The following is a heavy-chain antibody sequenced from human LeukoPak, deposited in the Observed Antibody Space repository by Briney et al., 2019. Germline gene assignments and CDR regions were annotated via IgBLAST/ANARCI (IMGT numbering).Heavy chain of an antibody. CDR3: ARAKWFGGMDV. CDR1: GGSFKDYY. CDR2: IKHSGNT. J-gene: IGHJ6*04. Sequence: PSETLSLTCAVYGGSFKDYYWSLIRQSPGKGLEWFGEIKHSGNTNYNPSLKSRVTISIDTSKNQFFLNLTSVTAADTAVYFCARAKWFGGMDVWGKGTTVTVSS. V-gene: IGHV4-34*01. D-gene: IGHD3-10*01.